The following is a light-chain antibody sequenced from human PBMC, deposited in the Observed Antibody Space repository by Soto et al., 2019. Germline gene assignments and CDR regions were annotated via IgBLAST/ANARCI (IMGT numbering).Light chain of an antibody. V-gene: IGLV2-14*01. Sequence: QSALTQPASVSGSPGQSITISCTGTSSDCGGYNYVSWYQQHPGKAPKFIIYDVSNRPSGVSNRFSGSKSGNTASLTISGLQAEDEADYYCSSYTTSNTRQIVFGTGTKVTVL. CDR2: DVS. J-gene: IGLJ1*01. CDR3: SSYTTSNTRQIV. CDR1: SSDCGGYNY.